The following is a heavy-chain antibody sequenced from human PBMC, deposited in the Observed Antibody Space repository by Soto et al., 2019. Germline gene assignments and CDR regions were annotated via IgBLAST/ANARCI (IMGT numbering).Heavy chain of an antibody. V-gene: IGHV3-23*01. CDR3: AKDFVSRNGIHDPFDL. J-gene: IGHJ3*01. CDR2: VGGQGSNT. CDR1: WFNFFDLA. D-gene: IGHD3-3*01. Sequence: GGSLKLSFAAPWFNFFDLALRWVPPASREGLEWVSVVGGQGSNTYYADSVRGRFTVSRDDSRNTLYLRMDSLRVEDTAVYYCAKDFVSRNGIHDPFDLWGHGTMVTVSS.